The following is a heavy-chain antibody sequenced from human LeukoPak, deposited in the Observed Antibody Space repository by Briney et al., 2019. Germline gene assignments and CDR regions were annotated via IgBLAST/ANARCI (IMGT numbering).Heavy chain of an antibody. CDR1: GFTFRRSY. CDR2: IYSGGST. CDR3: ARDQDYYDSSGFGH. Sequence: GGSLRLSCATSGFTFRRSYMTWVRQAPGKGLEWVSVIYSGGSTYYADSVKGRFTISRDNSKNTLYLQMNSLRAEDTAVYYCARDQDYYDSSGFGHWGQGTLVTVSS. J-gene: IGHJ4*02. V-gene: IGHV3-66*01. D-gene: IGHD3-22*01.